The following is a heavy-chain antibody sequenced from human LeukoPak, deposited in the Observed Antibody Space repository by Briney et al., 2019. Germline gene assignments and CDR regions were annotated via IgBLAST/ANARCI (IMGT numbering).Heavy chain of an antibody. CDR3: AKASDIVVVSAALFDY. V-gene: IGHV3-30*02. J-gene: IGHJ4*02. Sequence: PGGSLRLSCAASGFTFSSYGIHWVRQAPGKGLEWVAFIRYDGSNKYYADSVKGRFTITRDNSKNTLYLQMNSLRAEETAVYYCAKASDIVVVSAALFDYWGQGTLVTVSS. CDR1: GFTFSSYG. CDR2: IRYDGSNK. D-gene: IGHD2-2*01.